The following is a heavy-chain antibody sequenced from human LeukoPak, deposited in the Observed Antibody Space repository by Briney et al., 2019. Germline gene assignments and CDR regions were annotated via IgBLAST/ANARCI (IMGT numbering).Heavy chain of an antibody. CDR1: GLTFRRDW. D-gene: IGHD5-18*01. J-gene: IGHJ4*02. Sequence: GGSLRLSCAASGLTFRRDWMSWVRQAPGKGLEWVAMIKQDGSEKHYVDSVKGRFTISSGNTKNSLNLQMNSLRAEDTAVYYCATLDTAMVTNFGYWGQGTLVTVSS. V-gene: IGHV3-7*01. CDR3: ATLDTAMVTNFGY. CDR2: IKQDGSEK.